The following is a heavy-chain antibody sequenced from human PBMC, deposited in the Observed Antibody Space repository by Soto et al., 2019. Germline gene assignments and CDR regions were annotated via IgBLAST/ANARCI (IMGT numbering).Heavy chain of an antibody. Sequence: QITLKESGPTLVKPTQTLTLTCTFSGFSLSTYGVGVGWIRQPPGKALEWLALIYWDDDKRYSPSLKGRLTSTQDPSKNQVVLTVTNMDPVDTATYYWAHVTGSWGEYGMDVWGQGTTVTVSS. CDR3: AHVTGSWGEYGMDV. CDR1: GFSLSTYGVG. V-gene: IGHV2-5*02. CDR2: IYWDDDK. D-gene: IGHD1-26*01. J-gene: IGHJ6*02.